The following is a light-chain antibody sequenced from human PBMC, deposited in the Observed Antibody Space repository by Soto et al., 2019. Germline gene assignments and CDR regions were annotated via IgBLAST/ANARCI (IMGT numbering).Light chain of an antibody. CDR1: SSDIGDYNY. V-gene: IGLV2-14*01. J-gene: IGLJ3*02. CDR2: DVS. Sequence: QSALTQPASVSGSPGQSITISCTGTSSDIGDYNYVSWYQQYPGKVPKLVIYDVSHRPSGVSNRFSGSKSGNTASLTISGLQAEDADDYYCSSSTTTTSLVVFGGGTKLTVL. CDR3: SSSTTTTSLVV.